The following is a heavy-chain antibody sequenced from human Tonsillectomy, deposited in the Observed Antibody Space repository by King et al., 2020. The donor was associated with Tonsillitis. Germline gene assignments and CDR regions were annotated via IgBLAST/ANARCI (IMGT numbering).Heavy chain of an antibody. CDR3: ATTPDGSYRGRGYYYGMDV. CDR1: GYTLTELS. Sequence: QLVQSGAEVKKPGASVKVSCKVSGYTLTELSMHWVRQAPGKGLEWMGGFDPEDGETIYAQKFQGRVTMTEDTSTDTAYMELSSLGSEDTAVYYCATTPDGSYRGRGYYYGMDVWGQGTTVTVSS. CDR2: FDPEDGET. V-gene: IGHV1-24*01. J-gene: IGHJ6*02. D-gene: IGHD1-26*01.